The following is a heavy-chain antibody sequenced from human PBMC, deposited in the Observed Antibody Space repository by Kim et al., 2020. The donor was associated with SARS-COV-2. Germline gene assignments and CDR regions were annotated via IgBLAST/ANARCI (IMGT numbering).Heavy chain of an antibody. CDR1: GGSISSYY. CDR3: ARAGESGWFRVISGTDV. J-gene: IGHJ6*02. V-gene: IGHV4-59*13. Sequence: SETLSLTCTVSGGSISSYYWSWIRQPLGKGLEWIGYIYYSGSTNYNPSLKSRVTISVDTSKNQFSLKLSSVTAADTAVYYCARAGESGWFRVISGTDVWGQGTTVTVSS. CDR2: IYYSGST. D-gene: IGHD3-10*01.